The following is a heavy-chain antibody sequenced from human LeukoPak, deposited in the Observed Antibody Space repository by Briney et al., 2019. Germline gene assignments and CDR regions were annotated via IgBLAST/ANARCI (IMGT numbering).Heavy chain of an antibody. Sequence: GGSLRLSCAASGFTFSSYSMNWVRQAPGKGLEWVSSISSSSSYIYYADTVKGRFTISRDNAKNSLYLQMNSLRAEDTAVYYCARDLRFGESFGGMDVWGQGTTVTVSS. CDR3: ARDLRFGESFGGMDV. D-gene: IGHD3-10*01. CDR2: ISSSSSYI. V-gene: IGHV3-21*01. CDR1: GFTFSSYS. J-gene: IGHJ6*02.